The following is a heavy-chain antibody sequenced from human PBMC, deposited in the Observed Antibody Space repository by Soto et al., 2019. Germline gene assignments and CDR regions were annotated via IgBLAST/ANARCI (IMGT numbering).Heavy chain of an antibody. CDR3: ARGRASGIYYLLAY. Sequence: ASVKVSCKASGDTFTTYDINWVRQATGHGLEWMGWINPNSGNIGYAQRFQGRVTMTRDTAIRTAYMEVSSLRSDDTAVYYCARGRASGIYYLLAYWGQGTLVTVSS. CDR2: INPNSGNI. J-gene: IGHJ4*02. V-gene: IGHV1-8*01. CDR1: GDTFTTYD. D-gene: IGHD3-10*01.